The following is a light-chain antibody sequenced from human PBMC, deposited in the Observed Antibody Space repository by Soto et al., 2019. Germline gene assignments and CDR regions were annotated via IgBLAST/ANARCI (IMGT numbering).Light chain of an antibody. CDR2: GAS. CDR3: QQYGDSPQP. CDR1: QSVTNNC. Sequence: ESVLTQSPGTLALAPGERATLSCRASQSVTNNCLAWYQHKPGQAPRHLLYGASSRATGIPDRFSGSGSGTDFTLTIDRLDPEDFAVYFCQQYGDSPQPFGQGTRLEI. J-gene: IGKJ5*01. V-gene: IGKV3-20*01.